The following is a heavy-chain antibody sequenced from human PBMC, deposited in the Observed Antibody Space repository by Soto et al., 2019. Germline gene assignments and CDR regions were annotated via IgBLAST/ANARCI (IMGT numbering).Heavy chain of an antibody. CDR1: AFSLSTGGVG. V-gene: IGHV2-5*02. Sequence: QITLKESGPTLVKPTQTPTLTCTLSAFSLSTGGVGVGWIRQPPGKALEWLALIYWADDKRYSPSLRSRLTITKDTSKNQVVLTMTNMDPVDTATYYCIQSRCGGDCLQSYASYYYSGMDVWGQGTTVTVSS. CDR2: IYWADDK. J-gene: IGHJ6*02. CDR3: IQSRCGGDCLQSYASYYYSGMDV. D-gene: IGHD2-21*02.